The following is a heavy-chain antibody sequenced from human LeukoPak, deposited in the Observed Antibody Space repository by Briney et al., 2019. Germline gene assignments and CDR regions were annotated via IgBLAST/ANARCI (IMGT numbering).Heavy chain of an antibody. CDR2: IYTSGST. CDR1: GGSISSGSYY. D-gene: IGHD3-10*01. CDR3: ARDRDFDY. V-gene: IGHV4-61*02. J-gene: IGHJ4*02. Sequence: SETLSLTCTVSGGSISSGSYYWSWIRQPAGKGLEWIGRIYTSGSTNYNPSLKSRVTISVDTSKNQFSLKLSSVTAADTAVYYCARDRDFDYWGQGTLVTVSS.